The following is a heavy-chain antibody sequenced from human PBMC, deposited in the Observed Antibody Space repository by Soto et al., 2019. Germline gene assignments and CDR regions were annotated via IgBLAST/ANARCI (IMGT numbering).Heavy chain of an antibody. CDR2: INHSGST. CDR1: GGSFSGYY. J-gene: IGHJ6*02. CDR3: ARVGGILLWFGELLSPTWYGMDV. D-gene: IGHD3-10*01. V-gene: IGHV4-34*01. Sequence: QVQLQQWGAGLLKPSETLSLTCAVYGGSFSGYYWSWIRQPPGKGLEWIGEINHSGSTNYNPSLKSRVTISVDTSKNQFSLKLSSVTAADTAVYYCARVGGILLWFGELLSPTWYGMDVWGQGTTVTVSS.